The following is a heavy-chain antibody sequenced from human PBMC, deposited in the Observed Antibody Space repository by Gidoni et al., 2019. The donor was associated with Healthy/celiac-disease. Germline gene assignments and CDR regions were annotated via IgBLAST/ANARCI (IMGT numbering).Heavy chain of an antibody. D-gene: IGHD3-22*01. Sequence: QVQLVESGGGLVKPGGSLRLSCAASGFTFSDYYMSWIRQAPGKGLGWVSYISSSSSYTNYADSVKGRFTISRDNAKNSLYLQMNSLRAEDTAVYYCARVGSYGSSGLVYYGMDVWGQGTTVTVSS. CDR1: GFTFSDYY. J-gene: IGHJ6*02. CDR3: ARVGSYGSSGLVYYGMDV. V-gene: IGHV3-11*06. CDR2: ISSSSSYT.